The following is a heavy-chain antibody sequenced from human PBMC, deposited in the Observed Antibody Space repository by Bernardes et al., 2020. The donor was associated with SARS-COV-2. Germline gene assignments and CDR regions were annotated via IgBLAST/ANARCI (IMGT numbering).Heavy chain of an antibody. CDR3: AKDTLYYYYGMDV. J-gene: IGHJ6*02. CDR1: GFTFSDSA. Sequence: GGSLRLSCAASGFTFSDSAMHWVRQAPGKGLEWVSGISWNSSSIGYADSVKGRFTISRDNAKNSLYLQMNSLRAEDTALNYCAKDTLYYYYGMDVWGQGTTVTVSS. V-gene: IGHV3-9*01. CDR2: ISWNSSSI.